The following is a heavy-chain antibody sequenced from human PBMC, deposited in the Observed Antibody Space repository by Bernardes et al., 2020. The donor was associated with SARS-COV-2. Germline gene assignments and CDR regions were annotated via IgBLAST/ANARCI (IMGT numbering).Heavy chain of an antibody. Sequence: ASVKVSCKSSGYTFSSYDIIWVRQAPGQGLEWMGWMNPNTWNTGYAQNFQGRLSMTRDISTSTAYMELNSLRSDDTAVYYCCRATSADYWGQGTLVTVS. CDR1: GYTFSSYD. CDR2: MNPNTWNT. D-gene: IGHD2-15*01. V-gene: IGHV1-8*01. J-gene: IGHJ4*02. CDR3: CRATSADY.